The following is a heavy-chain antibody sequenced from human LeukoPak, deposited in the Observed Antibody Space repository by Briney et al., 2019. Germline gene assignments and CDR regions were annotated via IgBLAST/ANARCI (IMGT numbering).Heavy chain of an antibody. D-gene: IGHD3-10*01. CDR1: GGSISGYY. J-gene: IGHJ4*02. V-gene: IGHV4-59*12. CDR2: IHYSGST. CDR3: ARDGIRGGFDY. Sequence: SETLSLTCTVSGGSISGYYWSWIRQPPGKGLEWIAYIHYSGSTNYNPSLKSRVTISADTSKNQFSLKLRSVTAADTAVYYCARDGIRGGFDYWGQGALVTVSS.